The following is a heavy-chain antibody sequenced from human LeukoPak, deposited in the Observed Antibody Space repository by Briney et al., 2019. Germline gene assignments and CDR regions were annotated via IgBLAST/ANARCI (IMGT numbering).Heavy chain of an antibody. V-gene: IGHV1-18*01. D-gene: IGHD1-26*01. CDR2: ISAYNGNT. CDR3: ATRRRHSGSSLLFDP. Sequence: ASVKVSCKASGYTFTSYGISWVRQAPGQGLEWMGWISAYNGNTNYAQKLQGRVTMTTDTSTSTAYMELSSLRSEDTAVYYCATRRRHSGSSLLFDPWGQGTLVTVSS. J-gene: IGHJ5*02. CDR1: GYTFTSYG.